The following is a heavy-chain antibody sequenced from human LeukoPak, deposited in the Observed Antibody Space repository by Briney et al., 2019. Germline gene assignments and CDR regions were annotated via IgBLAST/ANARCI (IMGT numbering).Heavy chain of an antibody. CDR2: ISGSSGNT. Sequence: GGSLRLSCAASGFTFNTYAMSWVRQAPGKGLEWVSAISGSSGNTYYADSVKGRFTISRDNAKNSLYLQMNSLRAEDTAVYYCARKDGIVATIGDYYYYYYMDVWGKGTTVTVSS. J-gene: IGHJ6*03. CDR3: ARKDGIVATIGDYYYYYYMDV. D-gene: IGHD5-12*01. CDR1: GFTFNTYA. V-gene: IGHV3-23*01.